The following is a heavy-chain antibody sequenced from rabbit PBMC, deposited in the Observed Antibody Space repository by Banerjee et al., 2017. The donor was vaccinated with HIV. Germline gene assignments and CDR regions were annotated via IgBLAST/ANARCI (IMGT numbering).Heavy chain of an antibody. CDR3: ARYVGSDDYLDL. Sequence: QEQLEESGRGLVKPEGSLTVTCTASGFSFSDRDVMCWVRQAPGKGLEWIGCINTATGKDVYASWAKGRFTFSKTSSTTVTLQMTSLTAADTATYFCARYVGSDDYLDLWGPGTLVTVS. CDR2: INTATGKD. D-gene: IGHD4-2*01. J-gene: IGHJ4*01. V-gene: IGHV1S45*01. CDR1: GFSFSDRDV.